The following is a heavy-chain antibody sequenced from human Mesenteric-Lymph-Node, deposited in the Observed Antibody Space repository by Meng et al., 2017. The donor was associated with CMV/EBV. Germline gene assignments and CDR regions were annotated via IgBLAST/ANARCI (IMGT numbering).Heavy chain of an antibody. Sequence: GESLKISCAASGFSFSAYWMTWVRQAPGKGLGWVANIKRDGSEKYYADFVRGRFTVSKDNAANSVYLQLNSLRAEDTAVYYCARDRGPNTFDYWGRGTLVTVSS. J-gene: IGHJ4*02. CDR3: ARDRGPNTFDY. CDR2: IKRDGSEK. D-gene: IGHD5-12*01. V-gene: IGHV3-7*01. CDR1: GFSFSAYW.